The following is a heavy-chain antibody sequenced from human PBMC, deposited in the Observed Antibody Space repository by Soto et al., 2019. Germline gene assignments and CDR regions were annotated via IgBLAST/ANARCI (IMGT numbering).Heavy chain of an antibody. D-gene: IGHD4-4*01. Sequence: GSGPTLVNPTQTLTLTCTFSGFSLSTSGMCVNWIRQPPGKALEWLALIDWDDDKYYSTSLKTRLTISKDTSKNQVVLTMTNMDPVDTATYYCAREKVTRNTNYFDYWGQGTLVTVSS. V-gene: IGHV2-70*01. CDR3: AREKVTRNTNYFDY. CDR1: GFSLSTSGMC. CDR2: IDWDDDK. J-gene: IGHJ4*02.